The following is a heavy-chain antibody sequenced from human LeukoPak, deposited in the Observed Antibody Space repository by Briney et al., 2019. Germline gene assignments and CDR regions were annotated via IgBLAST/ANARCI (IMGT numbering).Heavy chain of an antibody. Sequence: PSETLSLTCTVSGGSISSGGYYWSWIRQHPGKGLERIGYIYYSGSTYYNPSLKSRVTISVDTSKNQFSLKLSSVTAADTAVYYCARGPSLDDYVWGSYRYDWFDPWGQGTLVTVSS. V-gene: IGHV4-31*03. CDR3: ARGPSLDDYVWGSYRYDWFDP. CDR2: IYYSGST. D-gene: IGHD3-16*02. CDR1: GGSISSGGYY. J-gene: IGHJ5*02.